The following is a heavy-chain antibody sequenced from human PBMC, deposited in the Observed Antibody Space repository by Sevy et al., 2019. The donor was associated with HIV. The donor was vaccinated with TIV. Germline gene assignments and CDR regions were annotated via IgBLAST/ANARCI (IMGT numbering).Heavy chain of an antibody. CDR2: INHSGST. CDR3: ARGASDY. J-gene: IGHJ4*02. CDR1: GGSFSGYY. Sequence: KQSQTLSLTCAVYGGSFSGYYWSWIRQPPGKGLEWIGEINHSGSTNYNPSLKSRVTISVDTSKNQFSLKLSSVTAADTAVYYCARGASDYWGQGTLVTVSS. V-gene: IGHV4-34*01.